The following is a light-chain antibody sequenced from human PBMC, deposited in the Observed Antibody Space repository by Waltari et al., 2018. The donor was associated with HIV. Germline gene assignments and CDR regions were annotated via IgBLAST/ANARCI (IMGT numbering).Light chain of an antibody. V-gene: IGLV1-44*01. Sequence: QSVLTPPPSASATPGQRVTISCSGSSSNIGSNSVNWYQQLPGTAPKLLIYGADQRPSGVPDRFSGSKSGTSASLAISGPQSEDEAVYFCAAWDDSLNGYVFGAGTKVTVL. J-gene: IGLJ1*01. CDR3: AAWDDSLNGYV. CDR1: SSNIGSNS. CDR2: GAD.